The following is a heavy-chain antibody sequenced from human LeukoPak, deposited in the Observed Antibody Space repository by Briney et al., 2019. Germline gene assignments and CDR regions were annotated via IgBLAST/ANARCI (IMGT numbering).Heavy chain of an antibody. J-gene: IGHJ4*02. D-gene: IGHD3-22*01. CDR2: ISGSGGTT. CDR1: GFTFSSYA. Sequence: GGSLRLSCAASGFTFSSYAMSWVRQAPGKGLELVSGISGSGGTTYYADSAKGRFTISRDNSKNTLYLQLNRLRAEDTATYYCAIDLTYDYDSTGYYFDYWGQGTLVTVSS. CDR3: AIDLTYDYDSTGYYFDY. V-gene: IGHV3-23*01.